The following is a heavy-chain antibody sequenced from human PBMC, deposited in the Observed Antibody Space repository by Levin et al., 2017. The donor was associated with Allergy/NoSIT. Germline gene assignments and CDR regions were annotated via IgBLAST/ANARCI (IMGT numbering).Heavy chain of an antibody. Sequence: ASVKVSCKASGYTFTSYYIHWVRQAPGQGLEWMGIINPSGGSTSYAQKFEGRVTMTRDTSTSQVYMELSSLRSEDTAVYCCARRDCGGGTSCYFDHWGQGTLVTVSS. J-gene: IGHJ4*02. D-gene: IGHD2-21*01. CDR1: GYTFTSYY. V-gene: IGHV1-46*01. CDR2: INPSGGST. CDR3: ARRDCGGGTSCYFDH.